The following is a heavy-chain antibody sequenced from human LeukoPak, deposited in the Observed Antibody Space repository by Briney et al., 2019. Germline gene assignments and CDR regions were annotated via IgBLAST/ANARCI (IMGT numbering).Heavy chain of an antibody. CDR3: ARELSGSYGY. Sequence: PSETLSLTCAVSGGSISSTSYYWGWIRQPPGKGLEWIGTISNSGTTFYNPSLRSRVTMLLDTSKNQFSLKLQSVTAADTAVYYCARELSGSYGYWGQGIMVTVSS. CDR1: GGSISSTSYY. D-gene: IGHD3-10*01. J-gene: IGHJ4*02. V-gene: IGHV4-39*07. CDR2: ISNSGTT.